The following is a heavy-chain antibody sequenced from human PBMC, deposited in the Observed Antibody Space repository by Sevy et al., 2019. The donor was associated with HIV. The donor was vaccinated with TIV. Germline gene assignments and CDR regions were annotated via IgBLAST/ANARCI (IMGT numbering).Heavy chain of an antibody. D-gene: IGHD1-26*01. V-gene: IGHV3-53*01. CDR2: IYSGGST. CDR1: GFTVSSNY. Sequence: GGSLRLSCAASGFTVSSNYMSWVRQAPGKGLEWVSVIYSGGSTYYADPVKGRFTITSDNSKNTLYLQMNSLRAEDTAVYYCASLGSYSGSFYFDYWGQGTLVTVSS. J-gene: IGHJ4*02. CDR3: ASLGSYSGSFYFDY.